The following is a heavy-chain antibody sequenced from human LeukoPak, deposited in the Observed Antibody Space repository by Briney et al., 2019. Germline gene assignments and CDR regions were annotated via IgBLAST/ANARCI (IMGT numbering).Heavy chain of an antibody. CDR1: GYTLTELS. V-gene: IGHV1-24*01. CDR3: ATDPPSSGYYTGFDY. D-gene: IGHD3-22*01. J-gene: IGHJ4*02. CDR2: FDPGDGET. Sequence: ASVKVSCKVSGYTLTELSMHWVRQAPGKGLEWMGGFDPGDGETIYAQKFQGRVTMTEDTSTDTAYMELSSLRSEDTAVYYCATDPPSSGYYTGFDYWGQGTLVTVSS.